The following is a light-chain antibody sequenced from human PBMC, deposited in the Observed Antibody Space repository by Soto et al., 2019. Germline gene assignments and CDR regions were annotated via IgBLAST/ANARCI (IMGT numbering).Light chain of an antibody. CDR2: EVS. J-gene: IGLJ2*01. V-gene: IGLV2-14*01. Sequence: QSVLTQPASVSGSPGQSITIPCTGSSSDIGTYNYVSWYQHHPGKAPKLMIYEVSNRPSGVSNRFSASKSGNTASLTISGLQAEDEADYYCSSYSSSSTYVVFGGGTKLTVL. CDR1: SSDIGTYNY. CDR3: SSYSSSSTYVV.